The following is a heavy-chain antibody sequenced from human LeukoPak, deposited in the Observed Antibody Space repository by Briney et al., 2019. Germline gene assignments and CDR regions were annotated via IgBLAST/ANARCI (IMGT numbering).Heavy chain of an antibody. J-gene: IGHJ4*02. Sequence: GGSLRLSCSASGFTFSSYAMHWVRQAAGKGLEYVSAISSNGGSTYYADSVKGRFTISRDNAKNSLYLQMNSLRAEDTALYYCVRGNGWYFDFWGQGTLVTVSS. D-gene: IGHD6-19*01. CDR2: ISSNGGST. V-gene: IGHV3-64*04. CDR1: GFTFSSYA. CDR3: VRGNGWYFDF.